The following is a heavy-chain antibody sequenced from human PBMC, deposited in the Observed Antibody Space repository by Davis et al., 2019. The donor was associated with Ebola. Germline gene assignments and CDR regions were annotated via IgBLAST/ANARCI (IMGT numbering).Heavy chain of an antibody. D-gene: IGHD4-11*01. V-gene: IGHV3-30-3*01. CDR1: GFTFSSYA. CDR2: ISYDGSNK. J-gene: IGHJ5*02. Sequence: GESLKTPCAASGFTFSSYAIHWVRQAPGKGLEWVAVISYDGSNKYYADSVKGRFTISRDNSKNTLYLQMKRLRAEDTAVYYCARDRNNNSNYLHWFDPWGQGTLVTVSS. CDR3: ARDRNNNSNYLHWFDP.